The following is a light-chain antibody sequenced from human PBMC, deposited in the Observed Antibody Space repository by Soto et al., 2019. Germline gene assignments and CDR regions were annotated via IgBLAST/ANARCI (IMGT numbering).Light chain of an antibody. CDR3: QQRSNWPPYT. CDR1: QSVSSY. V-gene: IGKV3-11*01. CDR2: DAS. Sequence: EIVLTQSPATLSLSPGERATLSCRASQSVSSYLAWYPQKPGQAPRLLIYDASNRATGIPARFSGSGSVTDFALTISSLEPEDFAVYYCQQRSNWPPYTFGQGTKLEIK. J-gene: IGKJ2*01.